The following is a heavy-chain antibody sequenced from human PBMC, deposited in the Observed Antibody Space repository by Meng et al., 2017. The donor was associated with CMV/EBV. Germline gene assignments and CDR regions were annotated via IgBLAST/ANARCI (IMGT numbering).Heavy chain of an antibody. D-gene: IGHD3-16*01. J-gene: IGHJ5*02. Sequence: CAIPGDRVSSHSAAWNWLSQSPSRGLECLGRTYYRSQRYNDYAVSVKRRITINPDTSRNQFSLQLNSVTPEDTAVYYCARDHWGLNWFDPWGQGTLVTVSS. V-gene: IGHV6-1*01. CDR2: TYYRSQRYN. CDR1: GDRVSSHSAA. CDR3: ARDHWGLNWFDP.